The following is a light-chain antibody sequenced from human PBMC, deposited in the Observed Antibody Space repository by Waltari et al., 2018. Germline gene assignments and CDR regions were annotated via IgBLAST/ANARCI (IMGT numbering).Light chain of an antibody. J-gene: IGLJ2*01. CDR1: ALPRLY. V-gene: IGLV3-25*03. Sequence: SYDLTQPPSVSVSPGQTARITCSGNALPRLYSYWYQQKPGQAPLLLIYKDTQRASGIPERFSGSRSGTTVTLTISGVQAEDEADYYCQSADTDFANHVLFGGGTQLTVL. CDR2: KDT. CDR3: QSADTDFANHVL.